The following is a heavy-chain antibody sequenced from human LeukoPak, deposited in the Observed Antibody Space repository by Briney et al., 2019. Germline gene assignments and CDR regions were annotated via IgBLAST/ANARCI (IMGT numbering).Heavy chain of an antibody. CDR1: GFTFSSYA. CDR2: ISGSGGST. D-gene: IGHD3-16*01. V-gene: IGHV3-23*01. Sequence: GGSLRLSCAASGFTFSSYAMSWVRQAPGKGLEWVSAISGSGGSTYYADSVKGRFTISRDNSKNTLYLQMNSLRAEDTAVYYCAKERGYDYVWGSYEVYFDYWGQGTLVTVSS. J-gene: IGHJ4*02. CDR3: AKERGYDYVWGSYEVYFDY.